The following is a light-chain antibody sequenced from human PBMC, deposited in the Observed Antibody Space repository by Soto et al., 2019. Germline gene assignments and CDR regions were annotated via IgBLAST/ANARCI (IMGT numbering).Light chain of an antibody. V-gene: IGLV1-40*01. J-gene: IGLJ2*01. Sequence: QSVLPQPPSVSGAPGQTITISFTGSSTNIGPGYNVHWYQQLPGTAPKLLIYGNSNRPSGVPDRFSGSNSTTSASLAMTGLQAEDEADYCCQSYDSSLTEIFGRGTKLTVL. CDR3: QSYDSSLTEI. CDR1: STNIGPGYN. CDR2: GNS.